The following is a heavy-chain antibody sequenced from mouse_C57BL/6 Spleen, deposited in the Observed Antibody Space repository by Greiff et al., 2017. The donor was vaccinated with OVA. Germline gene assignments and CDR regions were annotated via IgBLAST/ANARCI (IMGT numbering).Heavy chain of an antibody. D-gene: IGHD3-3*01. V-gene: IGHV1-52*01. CDR2: IDPSDSET. J-gene: IGHJ4*01. CDR1: GYTFTSYW. Sequence: VQLQQPGAELVRPGSSVKLSCKASGYTFTSYWMHWVKQRPIQGLEWIGNIDPSDSETHYNQKFKDKATVTVDKSSNTAYMQLTSLTSEDSAVYYCARYRDGAMDYWGQGTSVTVSS. CDR3: ARYRDGAMDY.